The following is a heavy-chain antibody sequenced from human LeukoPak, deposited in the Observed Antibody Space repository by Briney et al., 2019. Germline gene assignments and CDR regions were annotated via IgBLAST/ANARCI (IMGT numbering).Heavy chain of an antibody. V-gene: IGHV3-13*01. D-gene: IGHD2-21*02. Sequence: GSLRLSCAASGFTFSSYDMHWVRQATGKGLEWVSAIGTAGDTYYPGSVKGRFTISRENAKNSLYLQMNSLRAGDTAVYYCARGGGPSYCGGDCYSDFDIWGQGTMVTVSS. J-gene: IGHJ3*02. CDR2: IGTAGDT. CDR3: ARGGGPSYCGGDCYSDFDI. CDR1: GFTFSSYD.